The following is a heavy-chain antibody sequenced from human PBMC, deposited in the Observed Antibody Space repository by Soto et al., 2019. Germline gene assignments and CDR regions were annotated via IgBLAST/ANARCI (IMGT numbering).Heavy chain of an antibody. J-gene: IGHJ4*02. CDR2: IYYSGST. Sequence: SETLSLTCTVSGGSVSSGSYYWSWIRQPPGKGLEWIGYIYYSGSTNYNPSLKSRVTISVDTSKNQFSLKLSSVTAADTAVYYCARAHIVGATSDDYWGQGTLVTVSS. CDR3: ARAHIVGATSDDY. V-gene: IGHV4-61*01. CDR1: GGSVSSGSYY. D-gene: IGHD1-26*01.